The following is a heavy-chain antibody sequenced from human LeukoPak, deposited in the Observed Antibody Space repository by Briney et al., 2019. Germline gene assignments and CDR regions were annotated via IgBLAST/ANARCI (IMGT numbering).Heavy chain of an antibody. CDR1: GYTFTSYY. V-gene: IGHV1-2*02. J-gene: IGHJ5*02. CDR2: INPHTGAT. CDR3: ARDLVLFFRLNCGADCRGAGDWFDP. D-gene: IGHD2-21*02. Sequence: GASVKVSCKASGYTFTSYYMHWVRQAPGQGLEWMGWINPHTGATKYAQKFQTRVTMTSATAMTTAYMELRRLTSDDTALYYCARDLVLFFRLNCGADCRGAGDWFDPWGQGTLVTVSS.